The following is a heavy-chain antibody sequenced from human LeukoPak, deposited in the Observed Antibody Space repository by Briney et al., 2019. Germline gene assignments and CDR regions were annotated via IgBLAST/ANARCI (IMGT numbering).Heavy chain of an antibody. J-gene: IGHJ4*02. CDR3: ARGPGLAMGKGYFDH. CDR2: TSHNEYNK. V-gene: IGHV3-30-3*01. D-gene: IGHD6-19*01. Sequence: PGGSLRLSCAASGFTFSNYAMHWVRQAPGKGLEWVAATSHNEYNKYYADSVNGRFTISRDNSKNTLYLEVNSLRADDTAVYYCARGPGLAMGKGYFDHCGQGTLVTVSS. CDR1: GFTFSNYA.